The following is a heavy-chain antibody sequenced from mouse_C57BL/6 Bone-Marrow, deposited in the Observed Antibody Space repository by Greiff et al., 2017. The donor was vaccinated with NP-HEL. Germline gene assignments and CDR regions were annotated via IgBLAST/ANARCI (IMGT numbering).Heavy chain of an antibody. CDR1: GFNITDDY. CDR3: TTRLYYDYDGDWAMDY. V-gene: IGHV14-4*01. Sequence: EVQLQQSGAELVRPGASVKLSCTASGFNITDDYMHCVTQRPEQGLEWIGCIDPEHGHTESASTFQGQATLPADTSANTAYLQHSSLTSEDTAVYYCTTRLYYDYDGDWAMDYWGQGTSVTVSS. J-gene: IGHJ4*01. D-gene: IGHD2-4*01. CDR2: IDPEHGHT.